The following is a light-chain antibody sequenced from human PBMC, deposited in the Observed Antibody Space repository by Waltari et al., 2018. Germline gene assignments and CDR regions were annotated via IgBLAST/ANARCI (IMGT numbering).Light chain of an antibody. J-gene: IGKJ2*02. Sequence: DIVLTQSPDSLALSLGERASISCRSSLSDLSSTNRNNYLAWYQQKPGQPPKLLFYWASTRVSGVPDRFDGSGSGTDFTLTISSLQAEDVAVYYCQQYYTTPCTFGQGTRLEIK. CDR3: QQYYTTPCT. CDR1: LSDLSSTNRNNY. CDR2: WAS. V-gene: IGKV4-1*01.